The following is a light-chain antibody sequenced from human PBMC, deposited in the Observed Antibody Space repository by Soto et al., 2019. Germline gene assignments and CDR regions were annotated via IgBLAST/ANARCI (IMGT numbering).Light chain of an antibody. Sequence: EIVLTQSQATLSVSAGERATLSCLASQSVSNYLAWYQQKPGQAPRLLIYDASNRATGIPARFSGSGSGTDFTLTISSLEPEDFAVYYCQQRSNWPLTFGGGTKVDI. V-gene: IGKV3-11*01. CDR1: QSVSNY. J-gene: IGKJ4*01. CDR2: DAS. CDR3: QQRSNWPLT.